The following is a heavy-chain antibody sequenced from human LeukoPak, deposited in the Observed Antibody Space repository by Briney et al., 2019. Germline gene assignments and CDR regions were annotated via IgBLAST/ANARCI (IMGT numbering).Heavy chain of an antibody. CDR1: GGSISSYY. V-gene: IGHV4-59*08. J-gene: IGHJ4*02. CDR3: ARAELITMMVD. CDR2: IYYSGST. Sequence: SETLSLTCTVSGGSISSYYWSWIRQPPGKGLEWIGYIYYSGSTNYNPSLKSRVTISVDTSKNQFSLKLSSVTAADTAVYYCARAELITMMVDWGQGTLVTVSS. D-gene: IGHD3-22*01.